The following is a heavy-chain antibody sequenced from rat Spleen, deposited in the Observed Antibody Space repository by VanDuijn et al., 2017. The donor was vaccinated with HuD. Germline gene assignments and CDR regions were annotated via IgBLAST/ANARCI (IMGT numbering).Heavy chain of an antibody. CDR2: ISTGGGNT. Sequence: EVKLVESGGGLVQPGRSLKLSCAASGFNFNDYWMGWVRQAPGKGLEWVASISTGGGNTYFRDSVKGRFTISRDNAKNTLFLQMDSLRSEDTASYYCARHRTTEGNFDYWGQGVMVTVSS. CDR3: ARHRTTEGNFDY. D-gene: IGHD1-11*01. J-gene: IGHJ2*01. V-gene: IGHV5-25*01. CDR1: GFNFNDYW.